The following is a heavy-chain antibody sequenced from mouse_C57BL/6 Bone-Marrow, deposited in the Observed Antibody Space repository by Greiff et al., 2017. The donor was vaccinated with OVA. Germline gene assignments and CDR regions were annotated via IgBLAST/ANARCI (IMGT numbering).Heavy chain of an antibody. V-gene: IGHV1-74*01. CDR1: GYTFTSYW. J-gene: IGHJ4*01. D-gene: IGHD1-1*02. CDR3: ASPYGPGAMDY. Sequence: QVQLKQSGAELVKPGASVKVSCKASGYTFTSYWMHWVKQRPGQGLEWIGRIHPSDSDTNYNQKFKGKATLTVDKSSSTAYMQLSSLTSEDSAVYYCASPYGPGAMDYWGQGTSVTVSS. CDR2: IHPSDSDT.